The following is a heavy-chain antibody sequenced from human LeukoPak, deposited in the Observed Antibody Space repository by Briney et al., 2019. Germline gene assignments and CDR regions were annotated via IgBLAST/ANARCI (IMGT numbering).Heavy chain of an antibody. D-gene: IGHD6-13*01. Sequence: PSETLSLTCTVSGDSISSHYWNWIRQPPGKGLEWIGYIYYSGSTNYNPSLKSRVTISVDTSKNYFSLNLNSVTASDTAVYYCAAGRHSSSPFGYWGQGILVSVSS. J-gene: IGHJ4*02. CDR2: IYYSGST. CDR1: GDSISSHY. V-gene: IGHV4-59*11. CDR3: AAGRHSSSPFGY.